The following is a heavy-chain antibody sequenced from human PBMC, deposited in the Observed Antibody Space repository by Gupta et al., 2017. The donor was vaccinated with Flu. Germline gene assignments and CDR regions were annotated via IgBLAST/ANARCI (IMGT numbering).Heavy chain of an antibody. CDR2: ISAAGSA. CDR3: TRFPWGDDERAAMDG. D-gene: IGHD2-21*02. Sequence: SGFSVSSNYMNWVRKAPGKGLEWVSLISAAGSAYYEDAVKGRFTISRDTSKNMVYVQMNSLRAEDTAMYYCTRFPWGDDERAAMDGGGKGTMVTVSS. J-gene: IGHJ6*03. V-gene: IGHV3-53*01. CDR1: GFSVSSNY.